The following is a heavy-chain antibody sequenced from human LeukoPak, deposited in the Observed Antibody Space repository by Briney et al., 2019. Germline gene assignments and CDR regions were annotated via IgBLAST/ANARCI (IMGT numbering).Heavy chain of an antibody. CDR2: INHSGST. CDR3: ARGFVVRDAVPAAGYFDY. CDR1: GGSFSGYY. D-gene: IGHD2-2*01. V-gene: IGHV4-34*01. Sequence: PSETLSLTCAVHGGSFSGYYWSWIRQPPGKGLEWIGEINHSGSTNYNPSLKSRVTISVDTSKNQFSLKLSSVTDADTAVYYCARGFVVRDAVPAAGYFDYWGQGTLVTVSS. J-gene: IGHJ4*02.